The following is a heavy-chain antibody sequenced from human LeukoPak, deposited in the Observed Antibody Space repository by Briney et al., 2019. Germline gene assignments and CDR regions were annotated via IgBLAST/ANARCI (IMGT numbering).Heavy chain of an antibody. CDR2: IYYSGST. CDR1: GGSISSSSYY. Sequence: SETLSLTCTVSGGSISSSSYYWGWIRQPPGKGLERIGSIYYSGSTYYNPSLKSRVTISVDTSKNQFSLKLSSVTAADTAVYYCARRSDYTVGYGMDVWGQGTTVTVSS. V-gene: IGHV4-39*01. D-gene: IGHD4-23*01. CDR3: ARRSDYTVGYGMDV. J-gene: IGHJ6*02.